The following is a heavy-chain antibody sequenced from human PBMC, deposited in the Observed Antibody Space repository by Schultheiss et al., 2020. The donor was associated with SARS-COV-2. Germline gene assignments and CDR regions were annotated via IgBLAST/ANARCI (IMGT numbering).Heavy chain of an antibody. V-gene: IGHV3-48*04. CDR3: ARGTSEIWGYYFDY. Sequence: GGSLRLSCAASGFTFSSYWMHWVRQAPGKGLEWVSYISSSGSTIYYADSVKGRFTISRDNAKNSLYLQMNSLRAEDTALYYCARGTSEIWGYYFDYWGQGTLVTVSS. J-gene: IGHJ4*02. D-gene: IGHD5-24*01. CDR2: ISSSGSTI. CDR1: GFTFSSYW.